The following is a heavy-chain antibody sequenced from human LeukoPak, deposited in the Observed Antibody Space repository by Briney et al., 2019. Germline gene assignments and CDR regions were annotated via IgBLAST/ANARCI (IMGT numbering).Heavy chain of an antibody. CDR3: TTGVGAYHFDY. CDR2: IKSKTDGGTT. D-gene: IGHD1-26*01. V-gene: IGHV3-15*01. J-gene: IGHJ4*02. CDR1: GFTFSNAW. Sequence: PGGSLRLSCAASGFTFSNAWMSWVRQAPGKGLEWVCRIKSKTDGGTTDYAAPVKGRFTISRDDSKNTLYLQMNSLKTEDTAVYYCTTGVGAYHFDYWGQGTLVTVSS.